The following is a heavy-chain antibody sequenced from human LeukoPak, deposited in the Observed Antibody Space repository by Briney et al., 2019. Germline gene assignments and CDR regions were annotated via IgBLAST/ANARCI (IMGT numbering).Heavy chain of an antibody. D-gene: IGHD5-18*01. J-gene: IGHJ3*02. V-gene: IGHV3-49*03. Sequence: GGSLRLSSTASGFTFGDYAMSWFRQAPGKGLEWVGFIRSKAYGGTTEYAASVKGRFTISRDDSKSIAYLQMNSLKTEDTAVYYCTRIFAGYSYGDDAFDIWGQGTMVTVSS. CDR3: TRIFAGYSYGDDAFDI. CDR1: GFTFGDYA. CDR2: IRSKAYGGTT.